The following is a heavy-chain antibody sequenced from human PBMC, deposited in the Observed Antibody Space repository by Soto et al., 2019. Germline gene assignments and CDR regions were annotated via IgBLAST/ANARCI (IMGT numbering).Heavy chain of an antibody. CDR2: IWYDGSNK. J-gene: IGHJ6*04. Sequence: SLKICCAACRDPLMRSGMHGVRQATGKGLEWVAVIWYDGSNKYYADSVKGRFTISRDNSKNTLYLQMNSLRGEDTAVYYCARDPGKWGRSYYGMDGLGKGTTVPV. D-gene: IGHD3-16*01. V-gene: IGHV3-33*01. CDR1: RDPLMRSG. CDR3: ARDPGKWGRSYYGMDG.